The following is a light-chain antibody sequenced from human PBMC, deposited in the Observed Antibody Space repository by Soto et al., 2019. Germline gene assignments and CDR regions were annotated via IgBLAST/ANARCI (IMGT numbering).Light chain of an antibody. J-gene: IGKJ1*01. CDR1: QSIGNN. V-gene: IGKV1-39*01. CDR3: QQSNASPRT. CDR2: ATS. Sequence: DIQMTQSPSSLSASIGDRVTITCWASQSIGNNLVWYQQKPGKAPNLLIYATSTLQSGVPSRFSGSGSGTEFTLTISSLQPEDFATYYCQQSNASPRTFGQGTKVEVK.